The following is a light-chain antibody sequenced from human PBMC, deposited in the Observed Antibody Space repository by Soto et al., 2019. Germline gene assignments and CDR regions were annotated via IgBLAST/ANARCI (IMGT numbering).Light chain of an antibody. V-gene: IGKV1-39*01. J-gene: IGKJ1*01. CDR3: QQSYSTPPWT. CDR2: TAS. CDR1: QSISSY. Sequence: DIQMTQSPSSLSASVGDRVTITCRASQSISSYLNWYQQKPGKAPKLLIYTASSLQSGVTSRFSCSRSATDFPHTISSLQPEDFATYYCQQSYSTPPWTFGQGTKVEIK.